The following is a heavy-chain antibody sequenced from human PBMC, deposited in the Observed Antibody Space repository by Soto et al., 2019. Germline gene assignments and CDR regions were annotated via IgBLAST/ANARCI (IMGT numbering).Heavy chain of an antibody. V-gene: IGHV1-18*04. CDR2: VSGSNGNT. Sequence: QVQLVQSEAEVKKPGASVKVSCEASGYTFINHGISWVRQAPGQGLEWMGWVSGSNGNTKYAQKFQCRVTMTTETYTCTAHMELRNLRSDDTAVYFCARDFYPLAYYFDPWGQGTLVTVSS. CDR1: GYTFINHG. CDR3: ARDFYPLAYYFDP. J-gene: IGHJ4*02.